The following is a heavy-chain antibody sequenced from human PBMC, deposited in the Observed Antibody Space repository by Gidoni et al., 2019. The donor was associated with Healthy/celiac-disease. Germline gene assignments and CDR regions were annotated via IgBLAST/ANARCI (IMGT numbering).Heavy chain of an antibody. CDR2: ISYDGSNK. J-gene: IGHJ4*02. D-gene: IGHD3-16*02. CDR1: GFTFSSYG. CDR3: AKGLPSVRGSYRKGPFDY. Sequence: SCAASGFTFSSYGMHWVRQAPGKGLEWVAVISYDGSNKYYADSVKGRFTISRDNSKNTLYLQMNSLRAEDTAVYYCAKGLPSVRGSYRKGPFDYWGQGTLVTVSS. V-gene: IGHV3-30*18.